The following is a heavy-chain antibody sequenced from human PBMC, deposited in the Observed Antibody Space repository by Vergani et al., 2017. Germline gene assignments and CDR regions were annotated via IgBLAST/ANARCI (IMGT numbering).Heavy chain of an antibody. J-gene: IGHJ4*02. CDR2: IKSKTDGGTT. D-gene: IGHD3-10*01. CDR3: TTDIGVMVRGMFDY. Sequence: EVQLVESGGGLVKPGGSLRLSCAASGFTFSNAWMSWVRQAPGKGLEWVGRIKSKTDGGTTDYAAPVKGRFTISRDDSKNTLYLQMNSLKTEDPAVYYCTTDIGVMVRGMFDYWGQGTLVTVSS. CDR1: GFTFSNAW. V-gene: IGHV3-15*01.